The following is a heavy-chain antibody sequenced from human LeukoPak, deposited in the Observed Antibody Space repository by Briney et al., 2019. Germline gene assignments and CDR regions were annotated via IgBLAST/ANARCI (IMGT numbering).Heavy chain of an antibody. J-gene: IGHJ6*03. CDR1: GGTFSSYA. D-gene: IGHD6-13*01. CDR2: IIPIFGTA. Sequence: ASVKVSCKASGGTFSSYAISWVRQAPGQGLEWMGGIIPIFGTANYAQTFQGRVTITTDESTSTAYMELSSLRSEDTAVYYCARSTLPTGYSSSWYPTYYYYYMDVWGKGTTVTVSS. CDR3: ARSTLPTGYSSSWYPTYYYYYMDV. V-gene: IGHV1-69*05.